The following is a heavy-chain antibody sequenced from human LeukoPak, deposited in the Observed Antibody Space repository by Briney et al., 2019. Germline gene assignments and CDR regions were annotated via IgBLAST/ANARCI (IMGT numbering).Heavy chain of an antibody. Sequence: SETLSLTCTVSGYSISSGYYWGWIRQPPGKGLEWIGSIYHSGSTNYNPSLKSRVTISVDTSKNQFSLKLSSVTAADTAVYYCARAGSYYYYYMDVWGKGTTVTISS. D-gene: IGHD3-10*01. CDR3: ARAGSYYYYYMDV. V-gene: IGHV4-38-2*02. CDR1: GYSISSGYY. CDR2: IYHSGST. J-gene: IGHJ6*03.